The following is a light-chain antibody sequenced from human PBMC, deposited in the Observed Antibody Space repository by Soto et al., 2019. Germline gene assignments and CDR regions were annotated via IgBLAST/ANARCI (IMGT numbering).Light chain of an antibody. V-gene: IGLV2-14*03. CDR2: DVS. J-gene: IGLJ1*01. CDR1: SSDIGAYNY. Sequence: QSALTQPDSVSGSPGQSITISCIGTSSDIGAYNYASWYQQHPGKAPKPIIYDVSNRPSGVSNRFSGSKSGYTASLTISGLQAEDEADYYCSSYSSSITRVFGTVPKLTVL. CDR3: SSYSSSITRV.